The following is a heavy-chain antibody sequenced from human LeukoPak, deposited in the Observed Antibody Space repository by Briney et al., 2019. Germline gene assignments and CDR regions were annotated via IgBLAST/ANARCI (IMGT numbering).Heavy chain of an antibody. CDR3: TNGDYVSGDAFSRLAPYKKYYDMDV. Sequence: PGGSLRLSCAASGSTFSSYGMHWVRQAPGKGLEWVAVIWYDGSNKYYADSVKGRFTISRDNSKDTLYLQMNSLRAEDTAVYYCTNGDYVSGDAFSRLAPYKKYYDMDVWGQGTTVTVSS. D-gene: IGHD3-10*01. CDR2: IWYDGSNK. J-gene: IGHJ6*02. V-gene: IGHV3-30*02. CDR1: GSTFSSYG.